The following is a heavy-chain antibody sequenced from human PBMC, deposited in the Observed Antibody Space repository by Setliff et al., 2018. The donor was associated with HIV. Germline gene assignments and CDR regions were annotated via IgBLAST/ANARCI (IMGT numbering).Heavy chain of an antibody. CDR1: GFTFSNAW. D-gene: IGHD2-15*01. V-gene: IGHV3-30*02. CDR3: EALAAVFDY. CDR2: IHFDGTNK. J-gene: IGHJ4*02. Sequence: GGSLRLSCAASGFTFSNAWMSWVRQAPGKGLEWVALIHFDGTNKYYRDSVKGRFTISRDNSKNTLYLQMNTLRPGDTDVYYCEALAAVFDYWGQGTVVTVSS.